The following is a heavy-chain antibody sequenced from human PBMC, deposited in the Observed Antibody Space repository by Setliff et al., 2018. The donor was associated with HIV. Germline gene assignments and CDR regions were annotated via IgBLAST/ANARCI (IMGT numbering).Heavy chain of an antibody. V-gene: IGHV4-59*01. CDR1: GGSIRSYY. J-gene: IGHJ4*02. Sequence: SETLSLTCSVSGGSIRSYYWSWIRQPPGKALEWIGYIYLSGSTHYSPSLKSRVTISVVTSKNQFSLKLSSVTAADTAVYYCARGTLYYDYVWGTPFPFDYWGQGTLVTVSS. D-gene: IGHD3-16*01. CDR3: ARGTLYYDYVWGTPFPFDY. CDR2: IYLSGST.